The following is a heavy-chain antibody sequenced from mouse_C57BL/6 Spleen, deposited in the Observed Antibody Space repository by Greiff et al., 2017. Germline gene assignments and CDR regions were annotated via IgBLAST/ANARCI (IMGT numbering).Heavy chain of an antibody. J-gene: IGHJ3*01. CDR3: ASDYYGSSPFAY. CDR2: IYPGDGGT. V-gene: IGHV1-82*01. CDR1: GYAFSSSW. D-gene: IGHD1-1*01. Sequence: VQLQESGPELVKPGASVKISCKASGYAFSSSWMNWVKQRPGQGLEWIGRIYPGDGGTNYNGKFKGKATLTADKSSSTAYMQLSSLTSEDSAVYFCASDYYGSSPFAYWGQGTLVTVSA.